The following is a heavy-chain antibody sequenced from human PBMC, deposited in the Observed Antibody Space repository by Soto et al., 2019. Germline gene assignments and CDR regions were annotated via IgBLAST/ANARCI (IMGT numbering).Heavy chain of an antibody. CDR1: GYTFTSYY. Sequence: RASVKVSCKASGYTFTSYYMHGARQAPGQGLEWMGIINPSGGSTSYAQKFQGRVTMTRDTSTSTVYMELSSLRSEATAVYYCARDRYYYDSSGSDGMDVWGQATTVTVSS. D-gene: IGHD3-22*01. CDR3: ARDRYYYDSSGSDGMDV. V-gene: IGHV1-46*01. J-gene: IGHJ6*02. CDR2: INPSGGST.